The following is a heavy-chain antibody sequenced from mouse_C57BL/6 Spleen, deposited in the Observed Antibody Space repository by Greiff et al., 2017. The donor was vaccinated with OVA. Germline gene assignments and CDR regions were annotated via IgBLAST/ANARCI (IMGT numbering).Heavy chain of an antibody. CDR2: IWSGGST. J-gene: IGHJ1*03. CDR1: GFSLTSYG. Sequence: QVQLQQSGPGLVQPSQSLSITCTVSGFSLTSYGVHWVRQSPGKGLEWLGVIWSGGSTDYNAAFISRLSISKDNSKSQVFFKMNSLQADGTAIYDCAREPPNYGYFDVWGTGTTVTVSS. V-gene: IGHV2-2*01. CDR3: AREPPNYGYFDV.